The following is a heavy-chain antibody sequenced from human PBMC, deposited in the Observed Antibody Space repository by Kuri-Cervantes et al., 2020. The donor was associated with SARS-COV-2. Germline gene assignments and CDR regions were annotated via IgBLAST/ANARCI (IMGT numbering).Heavy chain of an antibody. Sequence: SETLSLTCTVSGYSISSGYYWGWIRQPPGKGLEWIGSIYHSGSTYYNPSLKSRVTISVDTSKNQFSLKLSSVTAADTAVYYCESQGVGAHRGQDYWGQGTLVTVSS. D-gene: IGHD1-26*01. J-gene: IGHJ4*02. CDR2: IYHSGST. CDR1: GYSISSGYY. V-gene: IGHV4-38-2*02. CDR3: ESQGVGAHRGQDY.